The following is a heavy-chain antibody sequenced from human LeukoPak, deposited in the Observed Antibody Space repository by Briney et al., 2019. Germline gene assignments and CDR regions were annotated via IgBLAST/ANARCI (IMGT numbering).Heavy chain of an antibody. V-gene: IGHV4-34*01. CDR3: ARDGYYGSGTMDV. J-gene: IGHJ6*02. CDR1: GGSFSGYY. Sequence: SETLSLTCAVYGGSFSGYYWSWIRQPPGKGLEWIGEINHSGSTNYNPSLKSRVTISVDTSKNQFSLKLSSVTAADTAVYYCARDGYYGSGTMDVWGQGTTVTVSS. D-gene: IGHD3-10*01. CDR2: INHSGST.